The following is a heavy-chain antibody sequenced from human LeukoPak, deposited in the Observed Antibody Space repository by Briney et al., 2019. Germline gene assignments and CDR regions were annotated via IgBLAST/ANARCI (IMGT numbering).Heavy chain of an antibody. V-gene: IGHV2-70*01. Sequence: SGPALVKPTQTLTLTCTFSGFSLTTSAMCVSWIRQPPGKALEWLALIDWDGYKYYSTSLKTRLTISKDTSKNQVVLTMTNMDPVDTATYYCARTPTAAAGTYYYCYYGMDVWGQGTTVTVSS. CDR3: ARTPTAAAGTYYYCYYGMDV. CDR2: IDWDGYK. D-gene: IGHD6-13*01. CDR1: GFSLTTSAMC. J-gene: IGHJ6*02.